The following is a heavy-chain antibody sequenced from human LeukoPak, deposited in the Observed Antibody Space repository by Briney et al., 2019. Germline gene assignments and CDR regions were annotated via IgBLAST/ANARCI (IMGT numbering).Heavy chain of an antibody. D-gene: IGHD6-19*01. CDR1: GGSISSYY. CDR3: ARQQWLAPFDY. Sequence: SETLSLTCTVSGGSISSYYWSWIRQPPGKGLEWIGYIYYSGSTNYNPSLKSRVTISVDTSKNQFSLKLSSVTAADTAAYYCARQQWLAPFDYWGQGTLVTVSS. V-gene: IGHV4-59*08. CDR2: IYYSGST. J-gene: IGHJ4*02.